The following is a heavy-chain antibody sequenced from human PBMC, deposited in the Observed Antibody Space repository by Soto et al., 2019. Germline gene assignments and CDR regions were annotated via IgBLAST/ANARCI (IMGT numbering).Heavy chain of an antibody. J-gene: IGHJ4*02. CDR1: GFSLTTSGVG. V-gene: IGHV2-5*02. Sequence: QITLNESGLTQVKPRQTLTLTCTSSGFSLTTSGVGVGWIRQSPGRAPEWLALMYWDDDKRYSPSLKSRLTIPKDTTKTQVVLTMADLDPADTATYYGAHGVLRTVFGLVTTTAIYFDFWGQGTPVAVSS. D-gene: IGHD3-3*01. CDR2: MYWDDDK. CDR3: AHGVLRTVFGLVTTTAIYFDF.